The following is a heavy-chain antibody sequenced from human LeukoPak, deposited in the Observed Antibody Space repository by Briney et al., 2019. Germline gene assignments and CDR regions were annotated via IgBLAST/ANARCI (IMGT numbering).Heavy chain of an antibody. V-gene: IGHV3-48*03. D-gene: IGHD3-10*01. J-gene: IGHJ2*01. CDR3: ASRHERFGELLGYWYFDL. CDR2: ISSSGSTI. Sequence: GGSLRLSCAASGFTFSSYEMNWVRQAPGKGLEWVSYISSSGSTIYYADSVKGRFTISRDNAKNSLYLQMNSLRAADTAVYYCASRHERFGELLGYWYFDLWGRGTLVTVSS. CDR1: GFTFSSYE.